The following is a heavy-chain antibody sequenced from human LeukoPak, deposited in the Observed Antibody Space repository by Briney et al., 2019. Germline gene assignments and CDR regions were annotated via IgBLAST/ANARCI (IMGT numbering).Heavy chain of an antibody. D-gene: IGHD3-22*01. CDR1: GFTFSSYW. CDR2: INPVGTST. J-gene: IGHJ4*02. V-gene: IGHV3-74*01. CDR3: ARADYDSSGFPFDY. Sequence: GGSLRLSCVGSGFTFSSYWMHWVRQAPGKGLVWVARINPVGTSTIYADSVKGRFTISRDNAKNSLYLQMNSLRAEDTAVYYCARADYDSSGFPFDYWGQGTLVTVSS.